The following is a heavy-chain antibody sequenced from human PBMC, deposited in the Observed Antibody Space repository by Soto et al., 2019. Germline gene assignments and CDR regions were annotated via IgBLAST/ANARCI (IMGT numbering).Heavy chain of an antibody. CDR3: AKDMRDTYGMDV. Sequence: GGSPRLSCAASGFTFDDYTMHWVRQAPGKGLEWVSLISWDGGSTYYADSVKGRFTISRDNSKNSLYLQMNSLRTEDTALYYCAKDMRDTYGMDVWGQGTTVTVSS. CDR1: GFTFDDYT. V-gene: IGHV3-43*01. J-gene: IGHJ6*02. CDR2: ISWDGGST. D-gene: IGHD5-18*01.